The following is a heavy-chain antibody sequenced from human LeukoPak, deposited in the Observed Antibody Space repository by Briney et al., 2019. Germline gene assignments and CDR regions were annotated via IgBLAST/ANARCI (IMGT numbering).Heavy chain of an antibody. CDR3: ARDKRIAGKDAFDI. Sequence: GESLQISFKGSGYRFTSYWIGWVRQMPGKGLEWMGIIYPGYSDTRYSPSFQGQVTISADKSISTAYLQWSSLKASDTAMYYCARDKRIAGKDAFDIWGQGTMVTVSS. V-gene: IGHV5-51*01. D-gene: IGHD6-13*01. J-gene: IGHJ3*02. CDR2: IYPGYSDT. CDR1: GYRFTSYW.